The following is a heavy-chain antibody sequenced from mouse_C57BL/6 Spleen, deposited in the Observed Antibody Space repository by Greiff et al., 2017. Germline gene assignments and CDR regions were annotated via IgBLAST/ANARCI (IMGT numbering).Heavy chain of an antibody. D-gene: IGHD4-1*01. Sequence: VQLQQPGAELVRPGTSVKLSCKASGYTFTSYWMHWVKQRPGQGLEWIGVIDPSDSYANYNQKFKGKATLTVDTSSSTAYMQLSSLTSEDSAVYYCARAAGTRYFDVWGTGTTVTVSS. CDR2: IDPSDSYA. CDR3: ARAAGTRYFDV. V-gene: IGHV1-59*01. J-gene: IGHJ1*03. CDR1: GYTFTSYW.